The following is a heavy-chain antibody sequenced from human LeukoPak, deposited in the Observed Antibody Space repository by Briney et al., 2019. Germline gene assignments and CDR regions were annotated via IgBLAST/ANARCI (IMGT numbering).Heavy chain of an antibody. CDR1: GFKLIGYS. Sequence: GGSLRLSCAASGFKLIGYSMNWVRQAPGKGLEWVSYINSSSGTIFYADSVKGRFTISRDNAKNSLYLQMNSLRAEDTAVYYCAKEGDNTGYRYFDDWGQGTLATVSS. J-gene: IGHJ4*02. CDR3: AKEGDNTGYRYFDD. CDR2: INSSSGTI. V-gene: IGHV3-48*04. D-gene: IGHD3-22*01.